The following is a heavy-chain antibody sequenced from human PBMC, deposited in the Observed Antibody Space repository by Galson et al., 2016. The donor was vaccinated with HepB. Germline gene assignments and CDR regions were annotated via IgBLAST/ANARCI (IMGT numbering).Heavy chain of an antibody. CDR3: AKCSNADYSTGWCHWFDP. CDR1: GFTFTNFA. CDR2: ILVGGGGT. J-gene: IGHJ5*02. D-gene: IGHD6-19*01. V-gene: IGHV3-23*01. Sequence: SLRLSCAASGFTFTNFAMNWVRQAPGKGLEWVSSILVGGGGTFYADSVKGRFTISRDNSKNTLSLQMNSLRAEDTAVYYCAKCSNADYSTGWCHWFDPWGQGTLVTVSS.